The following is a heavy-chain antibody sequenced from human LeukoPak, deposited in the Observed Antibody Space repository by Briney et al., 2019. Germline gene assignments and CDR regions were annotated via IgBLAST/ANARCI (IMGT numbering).Heavy chain of an antibody. V-gene: IGHV4-4*09. D-gene: IGHD1-1*01. CDR1: GGPISSYY. Sequence: SETLSLTCTVSGGPISSYYWSWIRQPPGKGLEWIGYIYTSGSTNYNPSLKSRVTISVDTSKNQFSLKLSSVTAADTAVYYCARLTKANWFDPWGQGTLVTVSS. CDR3: ARLTKANWFDP. CDR2: IYTSGST. J-gene: IGHJ5*02.